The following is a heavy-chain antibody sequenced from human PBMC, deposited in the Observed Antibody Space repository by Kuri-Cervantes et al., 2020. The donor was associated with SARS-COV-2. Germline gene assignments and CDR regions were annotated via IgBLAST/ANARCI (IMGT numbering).Heavy chain of an antibody. D-gene: IGHD3-22*01. V-gene: IGHV5-51*01. CDR3: ARRAYCEEVDYSYMDV. Sequence: KVSCKGSGYTFTNYWIGWVRQMPGKGLEWMGIIYPGDSDTRYRPSFQGQVSISADKSINTAFLQPSSLQASDTAIYYCARRAYCEEVDYSYMDVWGKGTTVTVSS. CDR1: GYTFTNYW. CDR2: IYPGDSDT. J-gene: IGHJ6*03.